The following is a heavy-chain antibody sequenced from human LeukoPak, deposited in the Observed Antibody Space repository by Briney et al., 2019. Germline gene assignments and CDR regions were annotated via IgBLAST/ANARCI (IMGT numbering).Heavy chain of an antibody. CDR1: GFTFSSYG. CDR2: VKRDGSEK. Sequence: GGSLRLSCAASGFTFSSYGMHWVRQAPGKGLEWVANVKRDGSEKYYVDSVKGRFTISRDNAKNSLYLQMDCLRAEDTAVYARSRSAGYWGQGTLVTVSS. J-gene: IGHJ4*02. CDR3: SRSAGY. V-gene: IGHV3-7*01.